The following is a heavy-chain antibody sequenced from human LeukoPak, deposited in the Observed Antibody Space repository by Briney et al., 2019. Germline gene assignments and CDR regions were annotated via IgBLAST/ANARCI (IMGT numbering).Heavy chain of an antibody. CDR2: IWYDGSNK. CDR1: GFTFTSYC. V-gene: IGHV3-33*08. Sequence: GRSLSLSCTASGFTFTSYCMHWVRHAPGNGLEWVAVIWYDGSNKHYAGSVQGRFRISRDNSKNTLYLQMDRLRAGDTAVYYCARDGTTEEKATIAPYYYGMDVWGQGTTVTVSS. J-gene: IGHJ6*02. CDR3: ARDGTTEEKATIAPYYYGMDV. D-gene: IGHD1-1*01.